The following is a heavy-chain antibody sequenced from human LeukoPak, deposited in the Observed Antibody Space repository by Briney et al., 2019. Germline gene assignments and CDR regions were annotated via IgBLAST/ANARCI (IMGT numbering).Heavy chain of an antibody. D-gene: IGHD6-13*01. CDR1: GYTFTVYY. CDR3: ARVVSSSWYDY. CDR2: INPNSGGT. V-gene: IGHV1-2*02. J-gene: IGHJ4*02. Sequence: ASVKVSCKASGYTFTVYYMNWVRQAPGQGLEWMGWINPNSGGTNYAQKFQGRVTMTRDTSISTAYMELSRLRSDDTAVYYCARVVSSSWYDYWGQGTLVTVSS.